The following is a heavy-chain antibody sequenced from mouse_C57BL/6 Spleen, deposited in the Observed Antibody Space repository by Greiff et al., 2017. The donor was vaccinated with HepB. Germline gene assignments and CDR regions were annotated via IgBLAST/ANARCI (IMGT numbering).Heavy chain of an antibody. CDR1: GFTFSSYA. CDR3: ARASYDYDFDY. V-gene: IGHV5-4*03. J-gene: IGHJ2*01. Sequence: EVKVVESGGGLVKPGGSLKLSCAASGFTFSSYAMSWVRQTPEKRLEWVATISDGGSYTYYPDNVKGRFTISRDNAKNNLYLQMSHLKSEDTAMYYCARASYDYDFDYWGQGTTLTVSS. D-gene: IGHD2-4*01. CDR2: ISDGGSYT.